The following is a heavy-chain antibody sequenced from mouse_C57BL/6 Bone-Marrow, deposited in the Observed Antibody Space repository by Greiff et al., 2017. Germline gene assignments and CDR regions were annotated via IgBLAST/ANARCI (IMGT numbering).Heavy chain of an antibody. Sequence: QVHVKQSGAELVKPGASVKMSCKASGYTFTTYPIEWMKQNHGKSLEWIGNFHPYNDDTKYNEKFKGKATLTVEKSSSTVYLELSRLTSDDSAVYYCARRDDGYWYCDVWGTGTTVTVSS. V-gene: IGHV1-47*01. J-gene: IGHJ1*03. CDR3: ARRDDGYWYCDV. CDR1: GYTFTTYP. D-gene: IGHD2-3*01. CDR2: FHPYNDDT.